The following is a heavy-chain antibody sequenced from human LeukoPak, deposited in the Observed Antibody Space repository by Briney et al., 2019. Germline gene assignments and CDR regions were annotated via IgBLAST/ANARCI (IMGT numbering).Heavy chain of an antibody. CDR3: ARDYRPGMDV. D-gene: IGHD6-6*01. CDR1: GGSISSYY. CDR2: IYYSGST. V-gene: IGHV4-59*01. J-gene: IGHJ6*02. Sequence: PSGTLSLTCTVSGGSISSYYWNWIRQPPGKGLEWIGYIYYSGSTNYNPSLKSRVTISVDTSKNQFSLKLRSVTAADTAVYYCARDYRPGMDVWGQGTTVTVSS.